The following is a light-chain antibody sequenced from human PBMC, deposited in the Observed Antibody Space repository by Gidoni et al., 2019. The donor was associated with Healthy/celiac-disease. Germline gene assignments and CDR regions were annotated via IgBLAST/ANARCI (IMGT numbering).Light chain of an antibody. CDR3: QQYGSSPQVT. J-gene: IGKJ4*01. CDR2: GAS. Sequence: DIVLTPSPGTLSLSPGERATLSCRASQSVSSSYLAWYQQKPGQAPRLLIYGASSRATGIPDRFSGSVSGTDFTLTISRLEPEDFAVYYCQQYGSSPQVTFGGGTKVEIK. V-gene: IGKV3-20*01. CDR1: QSVSSSY.